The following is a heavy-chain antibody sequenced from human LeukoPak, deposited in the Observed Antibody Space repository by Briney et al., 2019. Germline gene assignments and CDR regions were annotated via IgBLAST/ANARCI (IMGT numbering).Heavy chain of an antibody. CDR2: ISAYNGNT. D-gene: IGHD2-2*01. Sequence: EASVKVSCKASGYTFTSYGISWVRQAPGQGLEWMGWISAYNGNTNYAQKLQGRVTMTTDTSTSTAYMELRSLRSDDTAVYYCARDLDCSSTSCYSGMDAFDIWGQGTMVTVSS. J-gene: IGHJ3*02. CDR1: GYTFTSYG. CDR3: ARDLDCSSTSCYSGMDAFDI. V-gene: IGHV1-18*01.